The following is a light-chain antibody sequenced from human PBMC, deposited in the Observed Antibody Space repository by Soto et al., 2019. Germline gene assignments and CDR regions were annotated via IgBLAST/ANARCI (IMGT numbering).Light chain of an antibody. Sequence: QSVPTHPVPVSGSPGQSSTISCPATSSDIGSYNCVAWYQQFPGKTPKLIIYEGRNRPSGVSCRCSGSKSGNTASLTISGLQAEDEADYYCISYRGSVTSYVFGTGTKVTV. CDR1: SSDIGSYNC. CDR3: ISYRGSVTSYV. J-gene: IGLJ1*01. V-gene: IGLV2-14*01. CDR2: EGR.